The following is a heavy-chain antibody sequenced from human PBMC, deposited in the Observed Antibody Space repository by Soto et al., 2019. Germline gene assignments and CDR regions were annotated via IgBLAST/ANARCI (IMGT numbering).Heavy chain of an antibody. V-gene: IGHV4-30-2*01. D-gene: IGHD2-15*01. CDR3: ARGRYCLTGRCFPNWFDS. CDR2: IYHSGST. J-gene: IGHJ5*01. Sequence: SETLSLTCAVSGGSISRGGYSWSWIRQPPGKGLEWIGYIYHSGSTYYNPSLKSRVTISVDRSKNQFSLKLSSVTAADTAVYYCARGRYCLTGRCFPNWFDSWGQGTLVTVSS. CDR1: GGSISRGGYS.